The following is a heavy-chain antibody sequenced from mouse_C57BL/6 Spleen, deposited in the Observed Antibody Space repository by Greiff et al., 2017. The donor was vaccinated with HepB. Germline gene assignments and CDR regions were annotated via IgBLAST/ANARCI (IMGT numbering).Heavy chain of an antibody. D-gene: IGHD1-1*01. CDR2: IHPNSGST. CDR1: GYTFTSYW. V-gene: IGHV1-64*01. CDR3: ARGTTVVAPDY. J-gene: IGHJ2*01. Sequence: LQQSGAELVKPGASVKLSCKASGYTFTSYWMHWVKQRPGQGLEWIGMIHPNSGSTNYNEKFKSKATLTVDKSSSTAYMQLSSLTSEDSAVYYCARGTTVVAPDYWGQGTTLTVSS.